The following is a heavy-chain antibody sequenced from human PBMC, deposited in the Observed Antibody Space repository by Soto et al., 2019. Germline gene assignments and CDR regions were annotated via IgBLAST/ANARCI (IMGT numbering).Heavy chain of an antibody. CDR1: GGTFSSYA. Sequence: SVKVSCKASGGTFSSYAISWVRQAPGQGLEWMGGIIPIFGTANYAQKFQGRATITADESTSTAYMELSSLRSEDTAVYYCARAPHHFEGWFDPWGQGTLVTVSS. CDR3: ARAPHHFEGWFDP. J-gene: IGHJ5*02. CDR2: IIPIFGTA. V-gene: IGHV1-69*13. D-gene: IGHD3-9*01.